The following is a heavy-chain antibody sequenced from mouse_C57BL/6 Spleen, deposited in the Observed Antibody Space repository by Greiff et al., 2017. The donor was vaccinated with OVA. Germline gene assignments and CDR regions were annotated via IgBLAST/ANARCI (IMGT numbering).Heavy chain of an antibody. CDR2: IAPSDSEP. CDR3: ARRSDYYGSSYSDWYCDV. Sequence: VQLQQPGAELVRPGSSVKLSCKASGYTFTSYWMHWVKQRPIQGLAWIGNIAPSDSEPHYNQKFKDKATLTVDKSSSTAYRQLSSLTSEDSAVYYCARRSDYYGSSYSDWYCDVWGTGTTVTVSS. CDR1: GYTFTSYW. D-gene: IGHD1-1*01. V-gene: IGHV1-52*01. J-gene: IGHJ1*03.